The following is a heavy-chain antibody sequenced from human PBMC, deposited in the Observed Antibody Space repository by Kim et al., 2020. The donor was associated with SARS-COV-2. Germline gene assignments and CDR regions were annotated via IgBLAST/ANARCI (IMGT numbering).Heavy chain of an antibody. J-gene: IGHJ5*02. CDR3: AKPIAVTGTGGFDP. V-gene: IGHV3-74*01. Sequence: ADSVKGRFTISRDNAKNTLYLQMNSLRVEDTAVYYCAKPIAVTGTGGFDPWGQGTLFTVSS. D-gene: IGHD6-19*01.